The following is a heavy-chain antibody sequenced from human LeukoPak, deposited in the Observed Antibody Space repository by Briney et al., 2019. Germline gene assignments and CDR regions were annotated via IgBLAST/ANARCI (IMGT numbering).Heavy chain of an antibody. CDR2: ISAYNGNT. V-gene: IGHV1-18*01. Sequence: GASVKVSCKASGYTFTSYGISWVRQAPGQGLEWMGWISAYNGNTNYAQKLQGRVTMTTDASTSTAYMELRSLRSDDTAVYYCARVQDIVATAIFDYWGQGTLVTVSS. CDR1: GYTFTSYG. J-gene: IGHJ4*02. D-gene: IGHD5-12*01. CDR3: ARVQDIVATAIFDY.